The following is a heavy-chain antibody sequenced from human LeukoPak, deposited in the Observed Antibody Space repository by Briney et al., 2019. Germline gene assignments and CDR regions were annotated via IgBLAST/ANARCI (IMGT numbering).Heavy chain of an antibody. J-gene: IGHJ4*02. CDR2: LNPGAGST. CDR3: ARDASGDTAMVNFDY. Sequence: ASVKVSCKASGYTFSNFYVHWVRQAPGQGLEWMGILNPGAGSTNYAQKFQGRVTMTRDTSTRTVYMELSSLRSEDTAVYYCARDASGDTAMVNFDYWGQGTQDTVSS. V-gene: IGHV1-46*03. D-gene: IGHD5-18*01. CDR1: GYTFSNFY.